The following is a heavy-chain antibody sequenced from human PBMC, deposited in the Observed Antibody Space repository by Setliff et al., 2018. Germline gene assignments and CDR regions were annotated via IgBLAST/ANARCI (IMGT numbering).Heavy chain of an antibody. J-gene: IGHJ4*02. CDR1: ALTFSRYW. CDR2: IRQDGNEI. D-gene: IGHD3-10*01. Sequence: GESLKISCAASALTFSRYWMQWVRQAPGKGLEWVADIRQDGNEIYYVDSVRGRFTISRDTAKNSVYLQMNSLRTEDTAVYYCFGAGTCSYWGQGTLVTVSS. V-gene: IGHV3-7*01. CDR3: FGAGTCSY.